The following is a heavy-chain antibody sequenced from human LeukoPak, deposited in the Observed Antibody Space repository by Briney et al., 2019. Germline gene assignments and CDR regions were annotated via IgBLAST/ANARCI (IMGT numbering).Heavy chain of an antibody. Sequence: ASVKVSCKASGYTFTSYDINWVRQATGQGLEWMGWMNPNSGNTGYAQKFQGRVTMTRNTSISTAYMELSSLRSEDTAVYYCARGALGYSYGRHKPEKKYYFDYWGQGTLVTVSS. J-gene: IGHJ4*02. V-gene: IGHV1-8*01. CDR3: ARGALGYSYGRHKPEKKYYFDY. CDR1: GYTFTSYD. CDR2: MNPNSGNT. D-gene: IGHD5-18*01.